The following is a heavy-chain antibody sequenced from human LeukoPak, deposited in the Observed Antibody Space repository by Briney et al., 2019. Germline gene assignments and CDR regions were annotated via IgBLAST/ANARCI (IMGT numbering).Heavy chain of an antibody. CDR2: VSYDGSNK. CDR3: AGVLRYCSGGNCYSGGLGYMDV. J-gene: IGHJ6*03. V-gene: IGHV3-30*03. D-gene: IGHD2-15*01. CDR1: GFTFSDYG. Sequence: GGSLRLSCAASGFTFSDYGIHWVRQAPGKGLEWVAVVSYDGSNKNYADSVKGRFTISRDNSKNMLFLQMNSLRAEDTAVYYCAGVLRYCSGGNCYSGGLGYMDVWGKGTTVTISS.